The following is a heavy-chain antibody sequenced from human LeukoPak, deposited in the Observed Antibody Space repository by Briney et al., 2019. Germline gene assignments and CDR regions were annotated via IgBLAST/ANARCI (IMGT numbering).Heavy chain of an antibody. J-gene: IGHJ4*02. CDR3: AKDRAGYCSGGSCYSALDY. CDR2: ISSSGGST. D-gene: IGHD2-15*01. CDR1: GFTFSSYA. Sequence: PGGSLRLSCAASGFTFSSYAMSWVRQAPGKGLEWVSAISSSGGSTYYADSVKGRFTISRDNSKNTLYLQMNSLRAEDTAVYYCAKDRAGYCSGGSCYSALDYWGQGTLVTVSS. V-gene: IGHV3-23*01.